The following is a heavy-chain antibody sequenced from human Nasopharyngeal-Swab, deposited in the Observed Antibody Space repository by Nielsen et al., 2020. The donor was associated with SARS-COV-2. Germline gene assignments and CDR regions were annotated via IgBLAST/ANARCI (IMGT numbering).Heavy chain of an antibody. J-gene: IGHJ6*02. CDR1: GDSVSSDSAT. D-gene: IGHD6-6*01. CDR3: VRQYSSSSFYHGMDV. Sequence: SETLSLTCAISGDSVSSDSATWNWIRQSPSRGLEWLGRTYYRSKWYNDYALSVKSRITINPDTSKNQFSLQLNSVTPEDTAVYYCVRQYSSSSFYHGMDVWGQGTTVTVSS. V-gene: IGHV6-1*01. CDR2: TYYRSKWYN.